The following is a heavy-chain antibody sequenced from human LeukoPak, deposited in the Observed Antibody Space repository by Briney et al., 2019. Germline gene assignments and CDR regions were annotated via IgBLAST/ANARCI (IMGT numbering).Heavy chain of an antibody. Sequence: PSETLSLTCTVSGGSISRSDYYWAWIRQPPGKGLEWIGYIYYSGSTNYNPSLKSRVTISVDTSKNQFSLKLSSVTAADTAVYYCARGAAPMPFIDYWGQGTLVTVSS. D-gene: IGHD2-2*01. CDR2: IYYSGST. J-gene: IGHJ4*02. CDR1: GGSISRSDYY. CDR3: ARGAAPMPFIDY. V-gene: IGHV4-61*08.